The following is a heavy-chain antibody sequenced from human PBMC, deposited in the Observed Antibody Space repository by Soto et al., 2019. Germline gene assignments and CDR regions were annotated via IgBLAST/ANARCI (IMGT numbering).Heavy chain of an antibody. CDR1: GGSFSGYY. D-gene: IGHD1-1*01. V-gene: IGHV4-34*01. CDR2: INHSGST. J-gene: IGHJ4*02. Sequence: QVQLQQWGAGLLKPRETLSLTCAVYGGSFSGYYWSWIRQPPGKGLEWIGEINHSGSTNYNPSLKSRVTISVDTSKNQFSLKLSSVTAADTAVYYCARGGVRPRKEAYFDYWGQGTLVTVSS. CDR3: ARGGVRPRKEAYFDY.